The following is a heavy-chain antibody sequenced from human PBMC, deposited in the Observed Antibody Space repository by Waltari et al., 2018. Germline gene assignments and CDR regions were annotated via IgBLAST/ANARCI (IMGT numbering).Heavy chain of an antibody. D-gene: IGHD6-6*01. CDR3: TRSIDF. CDR2: VNGDGSTT. J-gene: IGHJ4*02. V-gene: IGHV3-74*03. CDR1: GFTFSSSW. Sequence: EVHLVESGGGVVQPGGSLRLSCAASGFTFSSSWMSWVRQAAGKGMMCVSRVNGDGSTTEYADSVKGRFSISRDNAKNTVYLQMNSLRVDDTAVYYCTRSIDFGGQGTLVTVSS.